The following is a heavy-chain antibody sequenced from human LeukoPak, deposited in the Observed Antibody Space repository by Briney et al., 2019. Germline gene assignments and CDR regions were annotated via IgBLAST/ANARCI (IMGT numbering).Heavy chain of an antibody. V-gene: IGHV3-30*02. CDR3: ARILDSAWGELGY. J-gene: IGHJ4*02. Sequence: GGSLRLSCAGSGFSFSSYGMHWVRQAPGKGLEWMAFIRSDGSNKYYADSVKGRFTISRDNSRNTLYLQMNSLRAEDTAVYYCARILDSAWGELGYWGQGTLVTVSS. CDR1: GFSFSSYG. CDR2: IRSDGSNK. D-gene: IGHD6-19*01.